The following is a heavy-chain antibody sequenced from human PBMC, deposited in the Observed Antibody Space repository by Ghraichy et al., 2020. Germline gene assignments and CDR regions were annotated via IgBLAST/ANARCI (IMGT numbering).Heavy chain of an antibody. J-gene: IGHJ6*02. D-gene: IGHD3-3*01. V-gene: IGHV3-13*05. CDR3: ARGPITITSGYGMDV. CDR2: IGTAGDP. CDR1: GFTFSSYD. Sequence: GGSLRLSCAASGFTFSSYDMHWVRQAPGKGLEWVSAIGTAGDPYYPGSVKGRFTISRENAKNSLYLQMNSLRAGDTAVYYCARGPITITSGYGMDVWGQGTTVTVSS.